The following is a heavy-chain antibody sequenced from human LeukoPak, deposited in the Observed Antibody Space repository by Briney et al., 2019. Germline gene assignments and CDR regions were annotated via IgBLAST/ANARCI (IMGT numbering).Heavy chain of an antibody. CDR1: GGSISSGGYY. D-gene: IGHD3-22*01. J-gene: IGHJ4*02. Sequence: SETLSLTCTVSGGSISSGGYYWSWIRQHPGKGLEWIGYIYYSGSTYYNPSLKSRVTISVDTSKNQFSLKLSSVTAADTAVYYCARNYYDSSGYYYWGQGTLVTVSS. V-gene: IGHV4-31*03. CDR3: ARNYYDSSGYYY. CDR2: IYYSGST.